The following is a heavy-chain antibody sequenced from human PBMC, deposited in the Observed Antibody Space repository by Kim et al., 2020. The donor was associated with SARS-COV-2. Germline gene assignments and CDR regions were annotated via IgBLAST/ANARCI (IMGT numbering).Heavy chain of an antibody. CDR1: GGSISSDY. CDR2: ISDSGST. Sequence: SETLSLTCTVSGGSISSDYWSWIRQPPGKGLEWIGYISDSGSTKYNPSLKSRVTISVDTSENQFSLKLSSVTAADTAVYYCARVDYYDSSGYFIGAFDIWGQGTMVTVYS. CDR3: ARVDYYDSSGYFIGAFDI. V-gene: IGHV4-59*13. D-gene: IGHD3-22*01. J-gene: IGHJ3*02.